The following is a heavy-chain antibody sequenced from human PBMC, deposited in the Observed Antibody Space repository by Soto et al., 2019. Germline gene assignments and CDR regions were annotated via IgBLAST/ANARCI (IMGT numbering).Heavy chain of an antibody. V-gene: IGHV3-30-3*01. CDR3: ARDYYKYYDSSGYYRSPAY. Sequence: LRLSCAASGFTFSSSAMHWVLQAPGKGMEWVALISYDGSDKDYADSVKGRFTISRDNSRNTLFLQMNSLRAEDTAVYYCARDYYKYYDSSGYYRSPAYWGQGTLVTVSS. J-gene: IGHJ4*02. CDR2: ISYDGSDK. CDR1: GFTFSSSA. D-gene: IGHD3-22*01.